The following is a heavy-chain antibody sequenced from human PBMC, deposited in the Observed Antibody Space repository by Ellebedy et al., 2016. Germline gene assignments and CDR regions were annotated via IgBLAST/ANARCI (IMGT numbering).Heavy chain of an antibody. Sequence: ASVKVSXXASGYTFTGYYMHWVRQAPGQGLEWMGWISAYNGNTNYAQKLQGRVTMTTDTSTTTAYMELRSLRSDDTAVYYCARDRSDSWYYFDHWGQGTLVTVSS. J-gene: IGHJ4*02. V-gene: IGHV1-18*04. CDR1: GYTFTGYY. D-gene: IGHD6-13*01. CDR2: ISAYNGNT. CDR3: ARDRSDSWYYFDH.